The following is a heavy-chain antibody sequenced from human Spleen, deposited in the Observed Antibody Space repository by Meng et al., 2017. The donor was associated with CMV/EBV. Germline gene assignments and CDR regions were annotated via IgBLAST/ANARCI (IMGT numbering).Heavy chain of an antibody. V-gene: IGHV3-30*04. J-gene: IGHJ4*02. D-gene: IGHD6-6*01. Sequence: FPSRIYAMTWVRQAPCKRLEWVAIISYDGSSAYYAASVKGRFTISRDNFKNTLYFQMNSLRPDDTAIYYCARVRARYSSAFYAWFDYWGQGTLVTVSS. CDR1: FPSRIYA. CDR2: ISYDGSSA. CDR3: ARVRARYSSAFYAWFDY.